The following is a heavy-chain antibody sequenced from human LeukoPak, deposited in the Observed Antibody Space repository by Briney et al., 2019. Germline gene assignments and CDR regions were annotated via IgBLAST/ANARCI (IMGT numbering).Heavy chain of an antibody. V-gene: IGHV3-30*02. Sequence: GGSLRLSCAASGFTFSSYGMHWVRQAPGKGLEWVAFIRYDGSNKYYADSVKGRFTISRDNSKNTLYLQMNSLRAEDTAVYYCAKEVVPAAMGGWFDPWGQGTLVTVSS. CDR3: AKEVVPAAMGGWFDP. CDR1: GFTFSSYG. CDR2: IRYDGSNK. J-gene: IGHJ5*02. D-gene: IGHD2-2*01.